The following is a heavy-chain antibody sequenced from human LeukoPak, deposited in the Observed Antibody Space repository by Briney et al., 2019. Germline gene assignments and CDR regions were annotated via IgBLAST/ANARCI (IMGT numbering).Heavy chain of an antibody. CDR3: AREGTFGDYRASGDH. J-gene: IGHJ4*02. CDR1: GFTFSTYW. D-gene: IGHD2-21*02. CDR2: IKQDGSQK. V-gene: IGHV3-7*03. Sequence: GGSLRLSCEASGFTFSTYWMKWVRQAPGKGLEWVANIKQDGSQKYYVDSGKGRFIISRDNAKNSLYLQMNSVRAEDTAVYYCAREGTFGDYRASGDHWGQGALVTVSS.